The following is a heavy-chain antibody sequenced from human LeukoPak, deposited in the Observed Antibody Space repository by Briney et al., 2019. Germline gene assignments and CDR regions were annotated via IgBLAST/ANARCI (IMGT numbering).Heavy chain of an antibody. D-gene: IGHD3-22*01. CDR1: GFTFSSYW. Sequence: PGGSLRLSCAASGFTFSSYWMHWVRQAPGRGRVWVSRNNSDGRSTNHGDSVKGRFNISRDNAKNTLFVQKNSLRAEDTAVYYCAMGPYYYDSRGYYYWGQGTLVTV. V-gene: IGHV3-74*01. CDR2: NNSDGRST. J-gene: IGHJ4*02. CDR3: AMGPYYYDSRGYYY.